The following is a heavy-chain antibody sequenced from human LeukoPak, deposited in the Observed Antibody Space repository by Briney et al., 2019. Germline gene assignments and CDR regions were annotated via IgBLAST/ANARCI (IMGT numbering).Heavy chain of an antibody. Sequence: PGGSLRLSCAASGFTVSSNYMSWVRQAPGKGLEWVSVIYSGGSTYYADSVKGRFTISRGNSKNRLYLQMNSLRAEDTAVYYCARAAYSSGDAFDIWGQGTMVTVSS. CDR1: GFTVSSNY. D-gene: IGHD6-19*01. CDR3: ARAAYSSGDAFDI. V-gene: IGHV3-53*01. CDR2: IYSGGST. J-gene: IGHJ3*02.